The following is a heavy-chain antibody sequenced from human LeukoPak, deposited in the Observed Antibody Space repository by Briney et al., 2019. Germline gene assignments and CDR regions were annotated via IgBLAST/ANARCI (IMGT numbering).Heavy chain of an antibody. CDR1: GGPISSSSYY. J-gene: IGHJ3*02. V-gene: IGHV4-39*01. D-gene: IGHD5-18*01. CDR3: KGYSYAFDI. Sequence: SETLSLTCTVSGGPISSSSYYWGWIRQPPGKGLEWIGAIYYSGITYYNPSLKSRVTISVDTSKNQFSLKLNSVTAADTAVYYCKGYSYAFDIGGQGTMVTVSS. CDR2: IYYSGIT.